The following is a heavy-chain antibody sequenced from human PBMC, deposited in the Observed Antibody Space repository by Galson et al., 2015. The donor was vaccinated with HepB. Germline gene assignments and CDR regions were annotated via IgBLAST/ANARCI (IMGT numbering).Heavy chain of an antibody. CDR1: RFTFSSYW. V-gene: IGHV3-7*03. D-gene: IGHD4-11*01. CDR2: IKQDGSEK. J-gene: IGHJ4*02. CDR3: ARDHTWSNYVFDY. Sequence: SLRLSCAASRFTFSSYWMSWVRQAPGKGLEWVANIKQDGSEKYYVDSVKGRFTISRDNAKNSLYLQMNSLRAEDTAVYYCARDHTWSNYVFDYWGQGTLVTVSS.